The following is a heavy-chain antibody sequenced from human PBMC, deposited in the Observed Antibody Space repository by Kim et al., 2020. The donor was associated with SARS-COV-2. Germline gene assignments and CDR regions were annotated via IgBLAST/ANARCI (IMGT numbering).Heavy chain of an antibody. CDR2: IYHSGTT. J-gene: IGHJ4*02. CDR1: GASVITGGYY. V-gene: IGHV4-31*03. CDR3: ARVSTFGGIVALDY. D-gene: IGHD3-16*01. Sequence: SETLSLTCTVSGASVITGGYYWSWIRQHPEKGLECIGYIYHSGTTYYSPSLKSRVMMSMQTSKNQFSLDLTSVTAADTAVYFRARVSTFGGIVALDYWGPGILVTVSS.